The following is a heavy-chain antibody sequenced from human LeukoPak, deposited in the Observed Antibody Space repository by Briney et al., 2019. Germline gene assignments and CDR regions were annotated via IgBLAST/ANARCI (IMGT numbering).Heavy chain of an antibody. CDR3: VCPESGYSHGYGY. CDR1: GFTFSSYP. CDR2: ISDNGGST. J-gene: IGHJ4*02. D-gene: IGHD5-18*01. Sequence: GGSLRLSCSASGFTFSSYPMHWVRQSAGKGLEYVSAISDNGGSTFYADSVKGRFTISRDNSKNTLYLQMRSLRAEDTALYYCVCPESGYSHGYGYWGQGTLVTVSS. V-gene: IGHV3-64D*06.